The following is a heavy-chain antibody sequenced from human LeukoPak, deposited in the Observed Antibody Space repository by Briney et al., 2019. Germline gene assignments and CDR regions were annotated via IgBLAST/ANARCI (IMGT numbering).Heavy chain of an antibody. CDR1: GGSFSGYY. CDR3: ARGRYYDILTGYAANWFDP. J-gene: IGHJ5*02. CDR2: INHSGST. V-gene: IGHV4-34*01. Sequence: SETLSLTCAVYGGSFSGYYWSWIRQPPGKGLEWIGEINHSGSTNYNPSLKSRVTISVDTSKNQFSLKLSSVTAADTAVYYCARGRYYDILTGYAANWFDPWGQGTLVTVSS. D-gene: IGHD3-9*01.